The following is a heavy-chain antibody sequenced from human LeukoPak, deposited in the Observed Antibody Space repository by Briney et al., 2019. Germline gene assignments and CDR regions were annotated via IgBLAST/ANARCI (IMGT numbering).Heavy chain of an antibody. D-gene: IGHD5-24*01. CDR3: STYGDGYIEFGH. Sequence: AGGSLRLSCEASGFTFKNAWMNWARQAPGKGLEWVGRIKDKGDGETRDYAASVKGRFFISRDDSKNTVHLQMNSLRIEDTGIYYCSTYGDGYIEFGHWGQGILVSVSA. V-gene: IGHV3-15*01. J-gene: IGHJ4*02. CDR2: IKDKGDGETR. CDR1: GFTFKNAW.